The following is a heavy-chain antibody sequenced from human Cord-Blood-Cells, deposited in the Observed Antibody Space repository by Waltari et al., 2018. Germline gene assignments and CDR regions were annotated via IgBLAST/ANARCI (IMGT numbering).Heavy chain of an antibody. D-gene: IGHD6-13*01. CDR3: ARDRDSSSWFDY. Sequence: EVQLVESGGGLVKPGGSLRLSCAASGFTFSSYNMNWVRQAPGKGLRWVSSISSSSSYIYYADSVKGRFTISRDNAKNSLYLQMNSPRAEDTAVYYCARDRDSSSWFDYWGQGTLVTVSS. J-gene: IGHJ4*02. CDR1: GFTFSSYN. CDR2: ISSSSSYI. V-gene: IGHV3-21*01.